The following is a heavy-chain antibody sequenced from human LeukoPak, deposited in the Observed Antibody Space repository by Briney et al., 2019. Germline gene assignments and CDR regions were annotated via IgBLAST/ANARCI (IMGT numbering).Heavy chain of an antibody. D-gene: IGHD6-13*01. CDR3: ARDSHIAGVAYYFDY. CDR1: SYTFSAYG. CDR2: ISAYSGNT. V-gene: IGHV1-18*01. Sequence: ASVKVSCKASSYTFSAYGISWVRQAPGQGLEWMGDISAYSGNTNYAQRLQGRVTMTTDTSTSTAYMELRSLRSDDTAVYFCARDSHIAGVAYYFDYWGQGTLVTVSS. J-gene: IGHJ4*02.